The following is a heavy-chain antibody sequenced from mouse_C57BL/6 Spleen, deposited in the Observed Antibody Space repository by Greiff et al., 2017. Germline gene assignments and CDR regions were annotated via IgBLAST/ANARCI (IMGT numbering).Heavy chain of an antibody. CDR3: ARSGDYDLAWFAY. CDR2: IYPGSGNT. Sequence: VQLQQSGPELVKPGASVKISCKASGYSFTSYYIHWVKQRPGQGLEWIGWIYPGSGNTKYNEKFKGKATLTADTSSSTAYMQLSSLTSEDSAVYYCARSGDYDLAWFAYWGQGTLGTVSA. D-gene: IGHD2-4*01. CDR1: GYSFTSYY. J-gene: IGHJ3*01. V-gene: IGHV1-66*01.